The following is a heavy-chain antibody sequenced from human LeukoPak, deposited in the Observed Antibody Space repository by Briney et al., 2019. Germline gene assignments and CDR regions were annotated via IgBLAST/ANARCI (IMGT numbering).Heavy chain of an antibody. CDR1: GYTFTSYA. J-gene: IGHJ4*02. CDR3: ARPHIWRTDNRPFDY. D-gene: IGHD3-22*01. Sequence: ASVKVSCKASGYTFTSYAMHWVRQAPGQRLEWMGRINPNTGGTKYAQKFQGRVTITTDTSINTTYMELSSLRSDDTAVYYCARPHIWRTDNRPFDYWGQGTLVTVSS. CDR2: INPNTGGT. V-gene: IGHV1-2*06.